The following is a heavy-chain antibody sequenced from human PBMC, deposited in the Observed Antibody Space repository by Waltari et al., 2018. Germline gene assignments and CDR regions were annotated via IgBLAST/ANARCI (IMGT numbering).Heavy chain of an antibody. CDR2: IDPNRYGT. D-gene: IGHD2-8*02. V-gene: IGHV1-2*02. Sequence: QVHLVQYGAEVKKPGASVKLPCKASGYTFIDYYIHWMRQAPGQGLEWVGWIDPNRYGTRYAQKFQGRATLTRDTSINTVYMELISLRSDDTAVYYCVRDPPGGTYFDYWGQGSLVTVSS. J-gene: IGHJ4*02. CDR1: GYTFIDYY. CDR3: VRDPPGGTYFDY.